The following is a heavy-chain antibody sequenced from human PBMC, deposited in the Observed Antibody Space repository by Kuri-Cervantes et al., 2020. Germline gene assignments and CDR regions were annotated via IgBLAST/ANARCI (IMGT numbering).Heavy chain of an antibody. CDR2: MNPNSGNT. V-gene: IGHV1-8*02. D-gene: IGHD2-15*01. Sequence: ASVKVSCKASGYTFTSYGINWVRQATGQGLEWMGWMNPNSGNTDYSQKFQGRITMTRNNSISTAYLELSSLRSEDTAVYYCAISPSVEKYYFDYWGQGTLVTVSS. J-gene: IGHJ4*02. CDR3: AISPSVEKYYFDY. CDR1: GYTFTSYG.